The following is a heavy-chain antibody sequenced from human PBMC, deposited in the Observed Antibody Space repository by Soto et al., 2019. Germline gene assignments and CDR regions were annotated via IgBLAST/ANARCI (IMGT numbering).Heavy chain of an antibody. CDR3: ARDRLMATAGTARHYFGLDV. CDR2: IYYSGST. CDR1: GGSIRSGGYY. J-gene: IGHJ6*02. V-gene: IGHV4-31*03. Sequence: SETLSLTCTVSGGSIRSGGYYWSWVRQRPRRGLEWIGNIYYSGSTYYNPSLKSRLTISVDTSKNQFSLNLSSVTAADTAVYYCARDRLMATAGTARHYFGLDVWGQGTTVTVSS. D-gene: IGHD5-18*01.